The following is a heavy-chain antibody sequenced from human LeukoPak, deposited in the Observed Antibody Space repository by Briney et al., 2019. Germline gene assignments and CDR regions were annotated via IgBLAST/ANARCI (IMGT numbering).Heavy chain of an antibody. CDR3: AKVAARPYMDV. D-gene: IGHD6-6*01. J-gene: IGHJ6*03. Sequence: TGGSLRLSCAASGLIVSSNYMSWVRQAPGKGLEWVSVIYSGGSTYYADSVKGRFTISRDNSKNTLYLQMNSLRAEDTAVYYCAKVAARPYMDVWGKGTTVTVSS. CDR2: IYSGGST. CDR1: GLIVSSNY. V-gene: IGHV3-53*01.